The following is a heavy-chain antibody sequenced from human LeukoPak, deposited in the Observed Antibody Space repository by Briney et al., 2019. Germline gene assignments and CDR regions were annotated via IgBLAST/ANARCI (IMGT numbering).Heavy chain of an antibody. CDR3: ARGLDGKSYWYFDL. J-gene: IGHJ2*01. Sequence: SVKVSCKASGCTFSNHAVNWLRQAPGQGFQWMGGIIPIFGTTNSAQKFRGRVTFTADESTSTAYMELSSLTSDDTAVYYCARGLDGKSYWYFDLWGRGTLVTVSS. D-gene: IGHD5-24*01. V-gene: IGHV1-69*13. CDR2: IIPIFGTT. CDR1: GCTFSNHA.